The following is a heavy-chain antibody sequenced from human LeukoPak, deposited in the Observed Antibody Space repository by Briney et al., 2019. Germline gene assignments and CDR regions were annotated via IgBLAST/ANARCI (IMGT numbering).Heavy chain of an antibody. V-gene: IGHV4-39*01. D-gene: IGHD3-22*01. CDR1: GGSISSSSYY. CDR3: AGIVVSGEVDY. Sequence: SSETLSLTCTVSGGSISSSSYYWGWIRQPPGKGLEWIGSIYYSGSTYYNPSLKSRVTISVDTSKNQFSLKLSSVTAADTAVYYCAGIVVSGEVDYWGQGTLVTVSS. J-gene: IGHJ4*02. CDR2: IYYSGST.